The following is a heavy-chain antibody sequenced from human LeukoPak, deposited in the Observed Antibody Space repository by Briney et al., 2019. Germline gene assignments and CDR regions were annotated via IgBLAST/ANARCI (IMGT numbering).Heavy chain of an antibody. Sequence: SLRLSCAASGFTVSSNYMTWVRQAPGKGLEWVSVIYNGGGTYYADCVKGRFTISRDNSKNTLYLHMNSLRAEDTAVYYCARGVVGATYTYYFDYWGQGTLV. D-gene: IGHD1-26*01. CDR3: ARGVVGATYTYYFDY. CDR2: IYNGGGT. J-gene: IGHJ4*02. CDR1: GFTVSSNY. V-gene: IGHV3-53*01.